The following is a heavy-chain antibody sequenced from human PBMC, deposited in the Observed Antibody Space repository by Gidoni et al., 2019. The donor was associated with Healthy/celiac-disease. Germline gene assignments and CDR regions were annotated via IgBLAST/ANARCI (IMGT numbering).Heavy chain of an antibody. CDR3: ARDSSYSSGWYGAY. Sequence: EVQLVESGGGLVQPGGSLRLSCAASGFTFSSYWMSWVRQAPGKGLEWVANIKQDGSEKYYVDSVKGRFTISRDNAKNSLYLQMNSLRAEDTAVYYCARDSSYSSGWYGAYWGQGTLVTVSS. V-gene: IGHV3-7*01. CDR1: GFTFSSYW. D-gene: IGHD6-19*01. J-gene: IGHJ4*02. CDR2: IKQDGSEK.